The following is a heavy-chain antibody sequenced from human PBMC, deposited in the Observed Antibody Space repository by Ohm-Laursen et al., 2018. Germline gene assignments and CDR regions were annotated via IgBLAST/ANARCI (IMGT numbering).Heavy chain of an antibody. Sequence: SLRLSCAASGFTFSSYAMSWVRQAPGKGLEWVSSISGNAVRTYDADSVKGRLSISRDNSKNTLDLQMNSLRAEDTAVYYCAKDDSSGYYTNDYWGQGTLVTVSS. CDR2: ISGNAVRT. V-gene: IGHV3-23*01. D-gene: IGHD3-22*01. CDR3: AKDDSSGYYTNDY. CDR1: GFTFSSYA. J-gene: IGHJ4*02.